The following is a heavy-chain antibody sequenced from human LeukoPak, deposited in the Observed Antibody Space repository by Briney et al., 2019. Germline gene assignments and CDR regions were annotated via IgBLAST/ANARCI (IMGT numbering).Heavy chain of an antibody. V-gene: IGHV1-58*02. CDR2: IVVGSGNT. J-gene: IGHJ3*02. Sequence: GASVKVSCKASGFTFTSSAMQWVRQARGQRLGWIGWIVVGSGNTNYAQKFQERVTITRDMSTSTAYMELSSLRSEDTAVYYCAAGTPNIVAHDAFDIWGQGTMVTVSS. CDR3: AAGTPNIVAHDAFDI. D-gene: IGHD5-12*01. CDR1: GFTFTSSA.